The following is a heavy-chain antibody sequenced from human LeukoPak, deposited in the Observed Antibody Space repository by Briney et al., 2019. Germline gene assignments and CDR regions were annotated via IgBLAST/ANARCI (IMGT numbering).Heavy chain of an antibody. CDR3: ARGRCGGDCQTFDY. CDR1: GGSFSGYY. J-gene: IGHJ4*02. D-gene: IGHD2-21*02. V-gene: IGHV4-34*01. CDR2: INHSGST. Sequence: SETLSLTCAVYGGSFSGYYWSWIRQPPGKGLEWIGEINHSGSTNYNPSLKSRVTISVDTSKNQFSLKLSSLTAADTAVYYCARGRCGGDCQTFDYWGQGTLVTVSS.